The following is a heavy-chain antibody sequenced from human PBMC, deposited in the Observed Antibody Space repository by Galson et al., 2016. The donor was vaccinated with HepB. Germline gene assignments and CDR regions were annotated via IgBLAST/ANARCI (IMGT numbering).Heavy chain of an antibody. V-gene: IGHV2-5*02. D-gene: IGHD1-1*01. CDR2: IYWDDDQ. CDR3: GHRPDTGTTGDFFGMDV. CDR1: GFSLSTIGVG. Sequence: PALVKPTQTLTLTCTVSGFSLSTIGVGVGWIRQPPGKALEWLGLIYWDDDQRYSPSLKSRLTITKDTSKNQVVLAMTNMDSVDTATYYSGHRPDTGTTGDFFGMDVWGQGTTVTV. J-gene: IGHJ6*02.